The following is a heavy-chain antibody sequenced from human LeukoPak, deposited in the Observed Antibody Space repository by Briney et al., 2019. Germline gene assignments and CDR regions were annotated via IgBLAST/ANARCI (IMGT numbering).Heavy chain of an antibody. CDR3: ARDQLYCSGGSCYSSGSNFQH. CDR2: INPSGGST. D-gene: IGHD2-15*01. J-gene: IGHJ1*01. CDR1: GYTFTSYY. V-gene: IGHV1-46*01. Sequence: ASVKVSCKASGYTFTSYYMHWVRQAPGQGLEWVGIINPSGGSTSYAQKFQGRVTMTRDTSTSTVYMELSSLRSEDTAVYYCARDQLYCSGGSCYSSGSNFQHWGQGTLVTVSS.